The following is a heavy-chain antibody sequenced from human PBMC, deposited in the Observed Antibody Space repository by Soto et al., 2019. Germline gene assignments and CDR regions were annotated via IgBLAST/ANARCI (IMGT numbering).Heavy chain of an antibody. CDR1: GGSISIYY. J-gene: IGHJ5*02. D-gene: IGHD3-22*01. Sequence: SLTCTVSGGSISIYYWSWIRQPPGKGLEWIGYIYYSGSTNYNPSLKSRVTISVDTSKNQFSLKLSSVTAADTAVYYCARDRLYYYDSSGYAEGFDPWGQGTLVTVSS. V-gene: IGHV4-59*01. CDR3: ARDRLYYYDSSGYAEGFDP. CDR2: IYYSGST.